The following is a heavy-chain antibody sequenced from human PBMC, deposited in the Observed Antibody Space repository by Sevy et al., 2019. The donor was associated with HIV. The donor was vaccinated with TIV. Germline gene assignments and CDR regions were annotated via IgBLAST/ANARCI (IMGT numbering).Heavy chain of an antibody. CDR3: ARDPAIAAAVTFDY. CDR1: GFIFSSYS. D-gene: IGHD6-13*01. Sequence: GGSLRLSCAASGFIFSSYSINWVRQAPGKGLEWVSSISSSSKYIYYADSVKRRFTISRDNAKNSLFLQMNSLRAEDTAVYYCARDPAIAAAVTFDYWGQGTLVTVSS. V-gene: IGHV3-21*01. CDR2: ISSSSKYI. J-gene: IGHJ4*02.